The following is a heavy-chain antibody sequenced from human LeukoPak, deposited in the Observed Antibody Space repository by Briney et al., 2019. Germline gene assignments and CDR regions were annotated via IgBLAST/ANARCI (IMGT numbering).Heavy chain of an antibody. D-gene: IGHD3-10*01. CDR3: ALIGDHAWFDP. CDR2: INPNSGGT. J-gene: IGHJ5*02. V-gene: IGHV1-2*02. Sequence: ASVKVSCKASGYTFSGYYIFWVRRAPGQGLEWVGWINPNSGGTNYAPEFQGRLTMTRDTSITTAYMELSTLRSDDTAVYYCALIGDHAWFDPWGQGTLVTVSS. CDR1: GYTFSGYY.